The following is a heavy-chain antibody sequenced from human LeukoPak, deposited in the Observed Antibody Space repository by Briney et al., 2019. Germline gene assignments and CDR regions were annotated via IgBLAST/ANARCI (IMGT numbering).Heavy chain of an antibody. V-gene: IGHV3-23*01. J-gene: IGHJ3*02. CDR1: GPSFRNYP. CDR2: ISGSGGST. Sequence: GGSLRLSCAASGPSFRNYPITWAPQAPGKGLEVVPSISGSGGSTYSEDSVKGRFTISRENSNNTLCLQMNSLRADDTAMYYCAKDSEATITPLSAFDIWGQGTMVTVSS. CDR3: AKDSEATITPLSAFDI. D-gene: IGHD4-23*01.